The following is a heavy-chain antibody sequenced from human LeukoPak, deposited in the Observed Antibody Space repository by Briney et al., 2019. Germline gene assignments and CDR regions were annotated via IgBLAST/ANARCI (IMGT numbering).Heavy chain of an antibody. CDR3: ARDNYGSGSYYSYYYMDV. D-gene: IGHD3-10*01. CDR2: INHSGST. Sequence: PSETLSLTCAVYGGSFSGYYWSWIRQPPGKGLEWIGEINHSGSTNHNPSLKSRVTISVDTSKNQFSLKLSSVTAADTAVYYCARDNYGSGSYYSYYYMDVWGKGTTVTISS. V-gene: IGHV4-34*01. CDR1: GGSFSGYY. J-gene: IGHJ6*03.